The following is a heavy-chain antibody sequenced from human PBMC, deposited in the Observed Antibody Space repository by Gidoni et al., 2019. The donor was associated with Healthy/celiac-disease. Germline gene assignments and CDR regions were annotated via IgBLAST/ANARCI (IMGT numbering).Heavy chain of an antibody. CDR1: GGTFSSYA. V-gene: IGHV1-69*01. D-gene: IGHD3-3*01. Sequence: QVQLVQSGAEVKKPGSSVKVSCKASGGTFSSYAISWVRQAPGHGLEWMGGIIPIFGTANYAQKFQGRVTITADESTSTAYMELSSLRSEDTAVYYCATRGRFLEWISPVGSAFDIWGQGTMVTVSS. J-gene: IGHJ3*02. CDR3: ATRGRFLEWISPVGSAFDI. CDR2: IIPIFGTA.